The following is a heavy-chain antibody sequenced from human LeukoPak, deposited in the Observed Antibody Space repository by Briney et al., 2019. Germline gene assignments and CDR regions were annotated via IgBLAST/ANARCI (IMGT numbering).Heavy chain of an antibody. D-gene: IGHD6-13*01. Sequence: GGSLRLSCAASGFTFSSYSMSWVRQAPGKGLEWVSSISSSKTYIYYADSVKGRFTISRDNVKNSLYLQMNSLRAEDTAVYYCARVTSGITGGTYYYYYMDVWGKGTTVTVSS. CDR3: ARVTSGITGGTYYYYYMDV. J-gene: IGHJ6*03. V-gene: IGHV3-21*01. CDR1: GFTFSSYS. CDR2: ISSSKTYI.